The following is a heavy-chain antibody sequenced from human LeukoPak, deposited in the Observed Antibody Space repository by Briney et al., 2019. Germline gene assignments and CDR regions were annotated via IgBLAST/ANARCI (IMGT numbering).Heavy chain of an antibody. V-gene: IGHV1-69*06. CDR1: GGTFSSYA. CDR2: IIPIFGTA. J-gene: IGHJ4*02. Sequence: SVKVSCTASGGTFSSYAISWVRQAPGQGLEWMGGIIPIFGTANYAQKFQGRVTITADKSTSTAYMELSSLRSEDTAVYYCAEISGYSSSSPDYWGQGTLVTVSS. D-gene: IGHD6-13*01. CDR3: AEISGYSSSSPDY.